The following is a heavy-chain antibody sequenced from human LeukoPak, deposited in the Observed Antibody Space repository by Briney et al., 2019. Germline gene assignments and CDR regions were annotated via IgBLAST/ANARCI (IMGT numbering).Heavy chain of an antibody. V-gene: IGHV3-66*01. D-gene: IGHD6-13*01. Sequence: PGGSLRLSCAASGFTVSSNYMSWVRQAPGKGLEWVSVIYSGGSTYYTDSVKGRFTISRDNSKNTLYLQMNSLRAEDTAVYYCARDKYSSGWYVFDYWGQGTLVTVSS. CDR1: GFTVSSNY. J-gene: IGHJ4*02. CDR2: IYSGGST. CDR3: ARDKYSSGWYVFDY.